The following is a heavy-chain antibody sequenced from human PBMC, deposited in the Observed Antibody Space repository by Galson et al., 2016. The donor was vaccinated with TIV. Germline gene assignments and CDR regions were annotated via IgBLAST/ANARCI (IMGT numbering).Heavy chain of an antibody. D-gene: IGHD4-17*01. V-gene: IGHV1-2*04. CDR1: GYTFTGNH. J-gene: IGHJ6*02. CDR2: INPKSGDT. Sequence: QSGAEVTKPGASVKVSCKASGYTFTGNHMHWVRQAPGQGLEWMGWINPKSGDTSYAQKFQDWVNMTRDMSISAVYMELSRLRSDDTAVYYCARIVYGSSALDVWGQGTTVTVSS. CDR3: ARIVYGSSALDV.